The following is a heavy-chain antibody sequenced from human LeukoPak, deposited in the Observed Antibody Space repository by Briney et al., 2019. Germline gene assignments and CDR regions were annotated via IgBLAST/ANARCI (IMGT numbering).Heavy chain of an antibody. CDR1: GFSISSYY. D-gene: IGHD2-2*01. Sequence: SETLSLTCTVSGFSISSYYWSWIRQPAGKGLEWIGRIYTSGSTNYNPSLKSRVTMSVDTSKNQFSLKLSSVTAADTAVYYCASSPRYQLLFTSFDYWGQGTLVTVSS. CDR2: IYTSGST. CDR3: ASSPRYQLLFTSFDY. V-gene: IGHV4-4*07. J-gene: IGHJ4*02.